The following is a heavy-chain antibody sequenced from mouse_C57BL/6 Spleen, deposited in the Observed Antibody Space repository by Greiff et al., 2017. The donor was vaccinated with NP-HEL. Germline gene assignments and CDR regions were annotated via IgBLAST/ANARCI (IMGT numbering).Heavy chain of an antibody. J-gene: IGHJ2*01. Sequence: QVQLQQSGPELVKPGASVKISCKASGYAFSSSWMNWVKQRPGKGLEWIGRSYPGDGDTNYNGKFKGKATLTADKSSSTAYMQLSSLTSEDSAVYFCARRGTKGSSHLDYWGQGTTLTVSS. D-gene: IGHD1-1*01. V-gene: IGHV1-82*01. CDR3: ARRGTKGSSHLDY. CDR1: GYAFSSSW. CDR2: SYPGDGDT.